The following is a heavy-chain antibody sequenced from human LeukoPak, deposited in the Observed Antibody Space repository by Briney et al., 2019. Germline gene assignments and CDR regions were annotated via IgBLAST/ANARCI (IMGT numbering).Heavy chain of an antibody. CDR3: ARPRASRTYPNDAFDI. Sequence: SETLSLTCTVSGGSISSGSYYWGWLRQSPGKGLEWIGSIHYSGSTYYNLSLKSRVTISVDTSKNQFSLKVKSVNAADTAVYYCARPRASRTYPNDAFDIWGQGTMVTVSS. J-gene: IGHJ3*02. CDR1: GGSISSGSYY. CDR2: IHYSGST. V-gene: IGHV4-39*01. D-gene: IGHD2-2*01.